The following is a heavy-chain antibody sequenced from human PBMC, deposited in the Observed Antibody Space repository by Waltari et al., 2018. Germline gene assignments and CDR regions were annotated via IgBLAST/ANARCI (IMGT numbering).Heavy chain of an antibody. V-gene: IGHV3-74*01. D-gene: IGHD3-16*02. CDR2: ISGDGRIT. Sequence: VRLVESGGGLFQPGGSLSLSWAASGLPFGNHWMHWVRQVPGKGLVWVSRISGDGRITHYADSMKGRFTISRDNAENTLYLQMNSLTVEDTAVYYCSRNYRDYWGQGTLVTVSS. J-gene: IGHJ4*02. CDR3: SRNYRDY. CDR1: GLPFGNHW.